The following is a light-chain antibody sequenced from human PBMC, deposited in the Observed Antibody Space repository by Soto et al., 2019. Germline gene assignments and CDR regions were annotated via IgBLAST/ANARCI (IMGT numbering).Light chain of an antibody. J-gene: IGKJ4*01. Sequence: EIVMTQSPATLSVSPGERVTLSCRASQIIRNNLAWYQQKPGQAPRLLVYGASTRGTDIPIRFSGSGSGTDFTLTISSLQSEDFAVYYCQQYNDWPLTFGGGTKVEIK. CDR3: QQYNDWPLT. V-gene: IGKV3-15*01. CDR1: QIIRNN. CDR2: GAS.